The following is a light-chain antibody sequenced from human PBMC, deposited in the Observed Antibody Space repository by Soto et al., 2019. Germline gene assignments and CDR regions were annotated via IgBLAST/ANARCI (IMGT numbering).Light chain of an antibody. CDR3: SSYTNIDTRACV. CDR2: EVN. Sequence: QSALTQPASVSGSPGQSITISCTGTRSDVGAYNYVSWYQRHPGKAPKLLIYEVNSRPSGVSNRFSGSKSGNTASLTISGLQAEDEAEYYCSSYTNIDTRACVFGTGTKVTVL. J-gene: IGLJ1*01. CDR1: RSDVGAYNY. V-gene: IGLV2-14*01.